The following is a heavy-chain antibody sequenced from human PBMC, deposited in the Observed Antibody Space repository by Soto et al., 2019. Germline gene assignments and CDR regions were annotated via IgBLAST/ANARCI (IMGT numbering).Heavy chain of an antibody. CDR2: VHISGHS. CDR1: GGSVRAPDW. D-gene: IGHD1-1*01. J-gene: IGHJ5*01. CDR3: ARVRQGCSANNCHFDP. V-gene: IGHV4-4*02. Sequence: PSETLSLTCTLSGGSVRAPDWWNWVRQSPDKGLEWIAEVHISGHSNYNPSLRSRVSVSIDSSKNQFYLNLNSVTAADTAIYYCARVRQGCSANNCHFDPWGQCTQVTVSS.